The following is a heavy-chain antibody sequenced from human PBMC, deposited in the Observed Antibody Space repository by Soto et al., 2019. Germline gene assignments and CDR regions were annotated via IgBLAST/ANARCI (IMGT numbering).Heavy chain of an antibody. V-gene: IGHV3-23*01. D-gene: IGHD3-22*01. CDR2: ISGSGGST. CDR1: GFTFSSYA. Sequence: GGSLRLSCAASGFTFSSYAMSWVRQAPGKGLEWVSAISGSGGSTYYADSVKGRFTISRDNSKNPLYLQMNSLRAEDTAVYYCAKGVGYYDSSGYSNWFDPWGQGTLVTVSS. CDR3: AKGVGYYDSSGYSNWFDP. J-gene: IGHJ5*02.